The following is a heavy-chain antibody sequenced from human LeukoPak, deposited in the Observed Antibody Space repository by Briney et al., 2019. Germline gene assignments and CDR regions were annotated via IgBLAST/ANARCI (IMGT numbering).Heavy chain of an antibody. CDR3: AREGNGLLSKDLDY. CDR2: INPHSGGT. CDR1: GYTFTDYY. J-gene: IGHJ4*02. Sequence: ASVTVSCKASGYTFTDYYIQWVRQAPGQGLEWMGYINPHSGGTSSPQKFQGRVTMTTDASISTAYMELSRLTSDDTAVYYCAREGNGLLSKDLDYWGQGTLVTVSS. D-gene: IGHD2-15*01. V-gene: IGHV1-2*02.